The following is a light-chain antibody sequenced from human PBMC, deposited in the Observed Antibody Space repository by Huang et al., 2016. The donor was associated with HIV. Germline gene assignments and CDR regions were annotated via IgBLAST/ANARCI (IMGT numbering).Light chain of an antibody. V-gene: IGKV2-28*01. J-gene: IGKJ4*01. CDR2: MGS. CDR3: MQALQTSFT. CDR1: QSLQNSNGYNY. Sequence: DIVMTQSPISLPVTPGQPASISCRSSQSLQNSNGYNYLDWYVQKPGQSPRLLIYMGSNRASGVPDRFSGSGSGTDFTLEISRVEAEDVGVYYCMQALQTSFTFGGGTKVWIK.